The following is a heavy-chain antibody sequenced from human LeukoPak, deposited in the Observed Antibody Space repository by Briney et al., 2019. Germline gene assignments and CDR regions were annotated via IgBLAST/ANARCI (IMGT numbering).Heavy chain of an antibody. D-gene: IGHD4-23*01. V-gene: IGHV1-46*01. CDR1: GYTFTSYY. Sequence: ASVKVSCKASGYTFTSYYMHWVRQAPGQGLEWMGIINPSGGSTSYAQKFQGRVTMTRDTSTSTVYMELSSLRSEDTAVYYRARLNSGNYNRGYLDYWGQGTLVTVSS. CDR2: INPSGGST. J-gene: IGHJ4*02. CDR3: ARLNSGNYNRGYLDY.